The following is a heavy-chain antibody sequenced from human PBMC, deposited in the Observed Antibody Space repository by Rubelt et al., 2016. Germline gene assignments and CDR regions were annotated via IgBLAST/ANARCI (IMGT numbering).Heavy chain of an antibody. D-gene: IGHD4-17*01. Sequence: GGGVVQPGGSLRLSCAASGFTFTSYAMSWVRQAPGKGLEWVSAISGSGTSTYYVDSVKGRFTISRDNFKNTLCLQMNSLRAEDTAVYYCAKDYGDYPNDAFDSWGQGTMVTVSS. CDR1: GFTFTSYA. V-gene: IGHV3-23*01. J-gene: IGHJ3*02. CDR2: ISGSGTST. CDR3: AKDYGDYPNDAFDS.